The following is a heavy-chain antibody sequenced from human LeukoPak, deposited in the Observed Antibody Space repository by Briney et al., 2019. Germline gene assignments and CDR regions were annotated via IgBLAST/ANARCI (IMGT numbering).Heavy chain of an antibody. CDR3: AVGITIFGVAASFDS. Sequence: PSETLSLTCAVYGASYNAYYWSWIRQPPGKGLEWIGDIDHRGTATYNPSLKSRLTISADASKNQFSLKLNSVTDADTAVYYCAVGITIFGVAASFDSWGKGNLVIVSS. D-gene: IGHD3-3*01. J-gene: IGHJ4*02. CDR2: IDHRGTA. V-gene: IGHV4-34*01. CDR1: GASYNAYY.